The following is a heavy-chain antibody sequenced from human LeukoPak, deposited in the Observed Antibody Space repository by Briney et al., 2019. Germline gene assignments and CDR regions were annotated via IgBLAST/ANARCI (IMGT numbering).Heavy chain of an antibody. CDR2: ISSSSSYT. CDR1: GFTFSDYY. J-gene: IGHJ3*02. D-gene: IGHD3-10*01. Sequence: GGSLRLSCAASGFTFSDYYMSWIRQAPGKGLEWVSYISSSSSYTNYADSVKGRFTISRDNAKNSLYLQMNSLRAEDTAVYYCARGTVVLWFGETDAFDIWGQGTMVTASS. V-gene: IGHV3-11*06. CDR3: ARGTVVLWFGETDAFDI.